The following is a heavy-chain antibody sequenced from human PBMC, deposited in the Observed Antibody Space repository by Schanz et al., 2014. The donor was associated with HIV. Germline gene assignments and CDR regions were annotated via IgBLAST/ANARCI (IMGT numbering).Heavy chain of an antibody. V-gene: IGHV3-30*18. Sequence: QVQLVESGGGVVQPGRSLRLSCAASGFTFSSYGMHWVRQAPGKGLEWVAVISYDGTNKVYADSVKGRFTISRDNSKNSLSLLIKSLRADDAAVYYCAKDRNYYESKYRGKGNYYYYYGMDVWGQGTTVTVSS. CDR1: GFTFSSYG. J-gene: IGHJ6*02. CDR3: AKDRNYYESKYRGKGNYYYYYGMDV. CDR2: ISYDGTNK. D-gene: IGHD3-22*01.